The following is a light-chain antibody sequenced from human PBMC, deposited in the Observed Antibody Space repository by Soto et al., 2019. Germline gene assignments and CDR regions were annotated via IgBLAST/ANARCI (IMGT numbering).Light chain of an antibody. Sequence: QSALTQPASVSGSLGQSITISCTGTSSDVGSYKFVSWYQHPPGIAPKLLIYEGIKRPSGVSNRFSASKSGSTASLTISGLQDEDEADYYCCSFAHSTMVFGGGTKLTVL. CDR2: EGI. CDR1: SSDVGSYKF. CDR3: CSFAHSTMV. J-gene: IGLJ3*02. V-gene: IGLV2-23*01.